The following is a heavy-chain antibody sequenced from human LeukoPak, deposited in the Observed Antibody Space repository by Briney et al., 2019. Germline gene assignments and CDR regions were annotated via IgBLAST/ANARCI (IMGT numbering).Heavy chain of an antibody. V-gene: IGHV3-74*01. D-gene: IGHD3-22*01. CDR2: INSDGSST. Sequence: PGGSLRLSCAASGFTFSSYWMHWVRQAPGKGLVWVSRINSDGSSTSYADSVKGRFTISRDNSKNTLYLQMNSLRAEDTAVYYCAREGYYYDSSGYSDYWGQGTLVTVSS. CDR1: GFTFSSYW. J-gene: IGHJ4*02. CDR3: AREGYYYDSSGYSDY.